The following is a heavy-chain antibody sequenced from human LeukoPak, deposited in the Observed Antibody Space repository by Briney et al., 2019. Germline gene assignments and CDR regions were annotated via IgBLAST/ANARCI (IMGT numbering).Heavy chain of an antibody. CDR1: GFTFSSSA. J-gene: IGHJ4*02. Sequence: GGSLRLSCVASGFTFSSSAMSWVRQAPGKGLEWVSAIGGSGGSTYYADSVKGRFTISRDDSKNTLYLQMNSLRDEDTALYYCAKRALGSFYYFDYWGQGALVTVSS. V-gene: IGHV3-23*01. CDR3: AKRALGSFYYFDY. CDR2: IGGSGGST.